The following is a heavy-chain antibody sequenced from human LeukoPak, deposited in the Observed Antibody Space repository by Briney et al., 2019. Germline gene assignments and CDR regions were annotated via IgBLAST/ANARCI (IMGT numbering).Heavy chain of an antibody. CDR1: GGSFSGYY. V-gene: IGHV4-34*01. CDR3: ARGGWHSSSWYFDY. J-gene: IGHJ4*02. D-gene: IGHD6-13*01. Sequence: SETLSLTCAVYGGSFSGYYWSWIRQPPGRGLEWIGEITHGGSTNYNPSLKGRVTISVDTSKNQFSLELNSVTAADTAVYYCARGGWHSSSWYFDYWGQGTLVTVSS. CDR2: ITHGGST.